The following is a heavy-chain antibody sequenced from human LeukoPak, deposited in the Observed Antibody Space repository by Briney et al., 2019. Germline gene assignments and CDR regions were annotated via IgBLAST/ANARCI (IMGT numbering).Heavy chain of an antibody. J-gene: IGHJ6*02. CDR1: GGTFSSYA. V-gene: IGHV1-69*13. CDR2: IIPIFGTA. Sequence: SVKVSCKASGGTFSSYALSWVRQAPGQGLEWMGGIIPIFGTANYAQKFQGRVTFTADESTRTAYMELSSLRSEDTAVYYCARDGYYDFWSGYYYGMDVWGQGTTVTVSS. CDR3: ARDGYYDFWSGYYYGMDV. D-gene: IGHD3-3*01.